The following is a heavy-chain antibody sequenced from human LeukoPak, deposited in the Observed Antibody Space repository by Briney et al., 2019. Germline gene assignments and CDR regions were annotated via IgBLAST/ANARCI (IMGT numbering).Heavy chain of an antibody. J-gene: IGHJ4*02. V-gene: IGHV3-48*03. CDR1: GFTFSTYE. Sequence: GGSLRLSCAASGFTFSTYEMNWVRQAPGKGLEWLSYINNSSGTIYYADSVKGRFTTSRDNAKNSLYLQMNSLRAEDTAVYYCATKHDYWGQGTLVTVSS. CDR2: INNSSGTI. CDR3: ATKHDY.